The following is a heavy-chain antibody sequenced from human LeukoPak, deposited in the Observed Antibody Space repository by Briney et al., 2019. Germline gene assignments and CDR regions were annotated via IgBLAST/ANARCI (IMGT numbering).Heavy chain of an antibody. CDR2: IYYSGST. CDR3: ARDSARSPHAFDI. D-gene: IGHD6-6*01. V-gene: IGHV4-59*01. Sequence: SETLSLTCTVSGGSISSYYWSWIRQPPGKGLEWIGYIYYSGSTNYNPSLKSRVTISVDTSKNQFSLKLSSVTAADTAVYYCARDSARSPHAFDIWGQGTIVTVSS. J-gene: IGHJ3*02. CDR1: GGSISSYY.